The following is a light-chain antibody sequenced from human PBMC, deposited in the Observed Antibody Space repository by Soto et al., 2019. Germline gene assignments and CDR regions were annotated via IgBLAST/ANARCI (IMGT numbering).Light chain of an antibody. CDR3: QQYGSSPFT. Sequence: VMTQSPATLSLSPGERATLSCRASQSVSSNLAWYQQKPGQAPRLLIYGASSRATGIPDRFSGSGSGTDFTLTISRLEPEDFAVYYCQQYGSSPFTFGPGTKVDIK. J-gene: IGKJ3*01. V-gene: IGKV3-20*01. CDR2: GAS. CDR1: QSVSSN.